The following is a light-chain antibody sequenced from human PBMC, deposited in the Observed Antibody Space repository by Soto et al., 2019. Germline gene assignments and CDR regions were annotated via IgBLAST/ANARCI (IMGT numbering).Light chain of an antibody. V-gene: IGKV3-20*01. CDR2: GAS. CDR1: QSVSTNS. Sequence: EIVLTQSPGTLSLSPGERATLSCRASQSVSTNSLPWNQQKPGQAPRPLIYGASSRAPGIPDRFSGSGSGTDFTLTISRLEPEDFAVYYCQQYGSSPRRTFGQGTKLEIK. J-gene: IGKJ2*01. CDR3: QQYGSSPRRT.